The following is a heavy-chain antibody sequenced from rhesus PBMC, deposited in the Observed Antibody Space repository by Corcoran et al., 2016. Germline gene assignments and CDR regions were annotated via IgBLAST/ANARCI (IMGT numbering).Heavy chain of an antibody. CDR3: ARQGGTYNRFDV. CDR2: IYGSGST. V-gene: IGHV4S11*01. CDR1: GGSISSNY. J-gene: IGHJ5-1*01. Sequence: QVQLQESGPGLVRPSETLSLTCAVSGGSISSNYWSWIRLAPGRGLEWIGYIYGSGSTSYNPSLKSRVTRSVDTSKSQLSLKLTSVTAADTAVFYCARQGGTYNRFDVWGPGVLVTVSS. D-gene: IGHD1-44*01.